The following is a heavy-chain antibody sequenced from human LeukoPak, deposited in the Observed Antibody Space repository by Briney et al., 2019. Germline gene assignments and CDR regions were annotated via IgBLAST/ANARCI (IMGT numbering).Heavy chain of an antibody. CDR1: GFIFSSYS. D-gene: IGHD6-13*01. V-gene: IGHV3-23*01. CDR2: ITGSGKNT. J-gene: IGHJ6*02. Sequence: GGSLRLSCAASGFIFSSYSMSWVRQAPGKGLEWVSVITGSGKNTYYADSVKGRFTISKDNSKNTVYLQMNDLRVDDTAVYYCAKAASSSWPPYQYGMDVWGQGATVTVSS. CDR3: AKAASSSWPPYQYGMDV.